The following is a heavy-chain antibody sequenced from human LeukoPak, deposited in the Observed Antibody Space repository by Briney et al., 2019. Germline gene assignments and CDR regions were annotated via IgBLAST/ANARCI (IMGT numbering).Heavy chain of an antibody. V-gene: IGHV3-33*03. J-gene: IGHJ4*02. Sequence: SGGSLRLSCAASGFTFNTYGMHWVRQAPGQGLEWVAAIWFDGSVKHYSDAVRGRFTISRDNAKNSLYLQMNSLRAEDTAVYYCATLVPAALGFDYWGQGTLVTVSS. CDR1: GFTFNTYG. D-gene: IGHD2-2*01. CDR2: IWFDGSVK. CDR3: ATLVPAALGFDY.